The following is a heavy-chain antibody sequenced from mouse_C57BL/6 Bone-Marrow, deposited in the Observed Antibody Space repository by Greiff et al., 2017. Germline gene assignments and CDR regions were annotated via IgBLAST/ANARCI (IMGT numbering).Heavy chain of an antibody. V-gene: IGHV3-6*01. CDR2: ISYDGSN. J-gene: IGHJ3*01. CDR3: ARPHYGSSLAWFAY. Sequence: VQLQQSGPGLVKPSQSLSLTCSVTGYSITSGYYWNWIRQFPGNKLEWMGYISYDGSNNYNPSLKNRISITRDTSKNQFFLKLNSVTTEDTATYYCARPHYGSSLAWFAYWGQGTLVTVSA. CDR1: GYSITSGYY. D-gene: IGHD1-1*01.